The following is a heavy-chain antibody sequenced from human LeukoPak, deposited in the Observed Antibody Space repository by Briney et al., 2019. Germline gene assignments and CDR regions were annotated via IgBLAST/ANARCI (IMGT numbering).Heavy chain of an antibody. V-gene: IGHV3-48*03. Sequence: QPGGSLRLSCAASGFTFSSYDMNWVRQAPEKGLEWVSYISTSGNTVYYADSVKGRFTISRDNAKNSLYLQMNSLRGDDTAVYYCARVGEGYCSGTDCQRGSRGQGTLVAVSS. CDR3: ARVGEGYCSGTDCQRGS. J-gene: IGHJ4*02. CDR2: ISTSGNTV. CDR1: GFTFSSYD. D-gene: IGHD2-2*01.